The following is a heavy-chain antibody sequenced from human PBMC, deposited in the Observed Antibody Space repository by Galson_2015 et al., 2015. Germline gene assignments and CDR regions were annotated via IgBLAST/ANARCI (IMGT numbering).Heavy chain of an antibody. D-gene: IGHD2-15*01. CDR1: GGSISSGSYY. CDR3: ARDQAVVGFDP. Sequence: KPSQTLSLTCTVSGGSISSGSYYWSWIRQPAGKGLEWIGRIYTSGSTNYNPSLKSRVTISVDTSKNQFSLKLGSVTAADTAVYYCARDQAVVGFDPWGQGTLVTVSS. V-gene: IGHV4-61*02. CDR2: IYTSGST. J-gene: IGHJ5*02.